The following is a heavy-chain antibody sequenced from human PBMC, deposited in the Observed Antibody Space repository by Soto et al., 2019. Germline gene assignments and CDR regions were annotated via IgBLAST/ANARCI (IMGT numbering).Heavy chain of an antibody. CDR3: ARLYDSSGYYYPNDY. D-gene: IGHD3-22*01. V-gene: IGHV5-10-1*01. CDR2: IDPSDSYT. J-gene: IGHJ4*02. CDR1: GYSFTSYW. Sequence: GESLKISCKGSGYSFTSYWISRVRQMPGKGLEWMGRIDPSDSYTNYSPSFQGHVTISADKSISTAYLQWSSLKASDTAMYYCARLYDSSGYYYPNDYWGQGTLVTVSS.